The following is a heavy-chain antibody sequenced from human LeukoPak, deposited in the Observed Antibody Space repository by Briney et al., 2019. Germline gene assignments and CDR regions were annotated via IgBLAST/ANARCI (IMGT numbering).Heavy chain of an antibody. CDR2: ITGSSETI. Sequence: PGGSLRLSCAASGFTFSSSDMNWVRQTPGQGLEWISYITGSSETIFYADSVKGRFTISRDNAKNSLFLQMNSLRDEDTAVYYCARDSDGDPSFDYWGQGSLVSVSS. CDR3: ARDSDGDPSFDY. V-gene: IGHV3-48*02. J-gene: IGHJ4*02. D-gene: IGHD4-17*01. CDR1: GFTFSSSD.